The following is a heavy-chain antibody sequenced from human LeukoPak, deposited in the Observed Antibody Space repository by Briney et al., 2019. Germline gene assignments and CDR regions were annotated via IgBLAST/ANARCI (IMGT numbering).Heavy chain of an antibody. CDR3: ARETGSSWT. CDR2: IDPYSGDT. D-gene: IGHD6-13*01. V-gene: IGHV1-2*02. CDR1: GYTFSDYN. J-gene: IGHJ5*02. Sequence: ASVKVSCKAFGYTFSDYNIHWVRQAPGQGLQWVGLIDPYSGDTNYAQKFQGRVTMTRDTSISTAYMELSRLRSDDTAVYYCARETGSSWTWGQGTLVTVSS.